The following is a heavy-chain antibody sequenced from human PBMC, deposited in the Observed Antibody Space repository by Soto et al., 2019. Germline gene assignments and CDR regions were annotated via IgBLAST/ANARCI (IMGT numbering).Heavy chain of an antibody. CDR2: ISGSGGST. CDR3: AKAGTAMRSGEAFDI. Sequence: GGSLRLSCAASGFTFSSYAMSWVRQAPGKGLEWVSPISGSGGSTYYADSVKGRFTISRDNSKNTLYLQMNSLRAEDTAVYYCAKAGTAMRSGEAFDIWGQGTMVTVSS. CDR1: GFTFSSYA. J-gene: IGHJ3*02. D-gene: IGHD5-18*01. V-gene: IGHV3-23*01.